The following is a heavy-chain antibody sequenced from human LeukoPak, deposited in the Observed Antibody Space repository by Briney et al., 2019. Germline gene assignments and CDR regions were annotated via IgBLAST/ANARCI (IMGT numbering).Heavy chain of an antibody. J-gene: IGHJ4*02. CDR2: IYTSGST. D-gene: IGHD4-17*01. V-gene: IGHV4-4*07. Sequence: NPSETLSLTCTVSGGSISSYYWSWIRQPVGKGLEWIGRIYTSGSTNYNPSLKSRVTMSVDTSKNQFSLKLSSVTAADTAVYYCARDGWLGDPSRFDYWGQGTLVTVSS. CDR1: GGSISSYY. CDR3: ARDGWLGDPSRFDY.